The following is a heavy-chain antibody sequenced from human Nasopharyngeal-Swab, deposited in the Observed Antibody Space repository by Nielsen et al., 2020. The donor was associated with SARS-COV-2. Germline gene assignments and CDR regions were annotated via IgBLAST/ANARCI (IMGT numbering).Heavy chain of an antibody. V-gene: IGHV4-39*07. J-gene: IGHJ4*02. Sequence: WIRQPPGKGLEWIGSIYYSGSTYYNPSLKSRVTISVDTSKNQFSLKLSSVTAADTAVYYCAKDQRWESPHYLDYWGQGTLVTVSS. D-gene: IGHD1-26*01. CDR2: IYYSGST. CDR3: AKDQRWESPHYLDY.